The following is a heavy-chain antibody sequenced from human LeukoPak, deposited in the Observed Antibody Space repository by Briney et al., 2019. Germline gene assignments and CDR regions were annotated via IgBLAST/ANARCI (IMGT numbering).Heavy chain of an antibody. CDR2: IIPIFGTA. Sequence: SVKVSCTASGGTFSSYAISWVRQAPGQGLEWMGGIIPIFGTANYAQKFQGRVTITADESTSTAYMELSSLRSEDTAVYYCARDGHCSGGSCYQYAFDIWGQGTMVTVSS. D-gene: IGHD2-15*01. CDR1: GGTFSSYA. V-gene: IGHV1-69*13. J-gene: IGHJ3*02. CDR3: ARDGHCSGGSCYQYAFDI.